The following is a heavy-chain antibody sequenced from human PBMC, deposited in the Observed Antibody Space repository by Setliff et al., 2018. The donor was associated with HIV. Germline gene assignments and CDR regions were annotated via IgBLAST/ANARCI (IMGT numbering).Heavy chain of an antibody. CDR1: GFTFSSYG. D-gene: IGHD1-26*01. CDR2: IRYDGNDK. CDR3: ARDGGMGVYYMDV. V-gene: IGHV3-30*02. J-gene: IGHJ6*03. Sequence: PGGSLRLSCAASGFTFSSYGMHWVRQAPGKGLEWIAFIRYDGNDKYYADSVKGRFTISRDNAKNSLYLQMNSLRAEDTAVYYCARDGGMGVYYMDVWGKGTTVTVSS.